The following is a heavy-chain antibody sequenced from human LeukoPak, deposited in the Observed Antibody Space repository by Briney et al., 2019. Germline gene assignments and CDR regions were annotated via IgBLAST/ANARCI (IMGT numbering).Heavy chain of an antibody. V-gene: IGHV1-69*13. CDR2: IIPILGTA. CDR3: ARSGYGGNSGDYFDY. J-gene: IGHJ4*02. Sequence: ASVKVSCKASGGTFSSYAISWVRQAPGQGLEWMGGIIPILGTANYAQKFQGRVTITADESTSTAYMELSSLRSEDTAVYYCARSGYGGNSGDYFDYWGQGTLVTVSS. D-gene: IGHD4-23*01. CDR1: GGTFSSYA.